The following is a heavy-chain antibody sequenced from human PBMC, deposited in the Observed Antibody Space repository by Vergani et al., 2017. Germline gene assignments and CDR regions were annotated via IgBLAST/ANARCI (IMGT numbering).Heavy chain of an antibody. CDR3: ARDGLGYCSGGSCYSYPGDYYGMDV. CDR1: GGSISSGGYY. CDR2: IYYSGST. V-gene: IGHV4-31*03. J-gene: IGHJ6*02. Sequence: QVQLQESGPGLVKPSQTLSLTCTVSGGSISSGGYYWSWIRQHPGKGLEWIGYIYYSGSTNYNPSLKSRVTISVDTSKNQFSLKLSSVTAADTAVYYCARDGLGYCSGGSCYSYPGDYYGMDVWGQGTTVTVSS. D-gene: IGHD2-15*01.